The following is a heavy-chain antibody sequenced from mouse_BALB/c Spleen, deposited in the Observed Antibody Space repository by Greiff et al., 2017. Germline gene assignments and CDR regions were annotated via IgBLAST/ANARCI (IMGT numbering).Heavy chain of an antibody. J-gene: IGHJ2*01. CDR3: ARGYDYDGIDY. CDR2: ISSGGST. CDR1: GFTFSSYA. V-gene: IGHV5-6-5*01. D-gene: IGHD2-4*01. Sequence: EVKLMESGGGLVKPGGSLKLSCAASGFTFSSYAMSWVRQTPEKRLEWVASISSGGSTYYPDSVKGRFTISRDNARNILYLQMSSLRSEDTAMYYCARGYDYDGIDYWGQGTTLTVSS.